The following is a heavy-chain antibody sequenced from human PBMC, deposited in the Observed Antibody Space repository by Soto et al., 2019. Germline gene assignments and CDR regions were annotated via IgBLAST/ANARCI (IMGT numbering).Heavy chain of an antibody. V-gene: IGHV4-31*03. CDR2: IYYSGST. CDR3: ARDRFWSGYYKDFDY. CDR1: GGSISSGGYY. D-gene: IGHD3-3*01. J-gene: IGHJ4*02. Sequence: PSETLSLTCTVSGGSISSGGYYWSWIRQHPGKGLEWIGYIYYSGSTYYNPSLKSRVTISVDTSKNQFSLKLSSVTAADTAVYYCARDRFWSGYYKDFDYWGQGTLVTVSS.